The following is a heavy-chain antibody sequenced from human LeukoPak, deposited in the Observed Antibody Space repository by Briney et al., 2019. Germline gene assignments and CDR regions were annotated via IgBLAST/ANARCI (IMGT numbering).Heavy chain of an antibody. D-gene: IGHD3-3*01. Sequence: ASVKVSCKASGYTFTSYYIHWVRQAPGQGLEWMGIINPSGGSTSYAQKFQGRVTMTRDTSTSTVYMELSSLRSEDTAVYYCARDSERYDFWSDIWGQGTMVTVSS. CDR1: GYTFTSYY. CDR3: ARDSERYDFWSDI. V-gene: IGHV1-46*03. J-gene: IGHJ3*02. CDR2: INPSGGST.